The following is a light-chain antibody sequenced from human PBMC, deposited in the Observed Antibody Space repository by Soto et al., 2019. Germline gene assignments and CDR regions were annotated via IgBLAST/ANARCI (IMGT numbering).Light chain of an antibody. CDR1: QSVTSSY. Sequence: PGERAPLSCRAIQSVTSSYLAWYQQKPRQAPRLLIYGASTRATGIPDRFSGSGSGTDLTLTISSLEPEDFAVYYCQQRSNWPLLSFGGGTKVDIK. V-gene: IGKV3D-20*02. J-gene: IGKJ4*01. CDR3: QQRSNWPLLS. CDR2: GAS.